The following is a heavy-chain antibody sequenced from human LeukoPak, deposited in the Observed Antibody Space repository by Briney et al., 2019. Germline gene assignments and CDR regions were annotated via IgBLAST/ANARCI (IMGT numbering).Heavy chain of an antibody. J-gene: IGHJ2*01. CDR3: ARVFDYGDYVGWYLDL. CDR1: GGTFSSYA. CDR2: IIPIFGTA. V-gene: IGHV1-69*05. Sequence: AVKVSCKASGGTFSSYAISWVRQAPGQGLEWMGRIIPIFGTANYAQKFQGRVTITTDERTNPAYMELSSLRCEDTAVYYCARVFDYGDYVGWYLDLWGRGTLVTVSS. D-gene: IGHD4-17*01.